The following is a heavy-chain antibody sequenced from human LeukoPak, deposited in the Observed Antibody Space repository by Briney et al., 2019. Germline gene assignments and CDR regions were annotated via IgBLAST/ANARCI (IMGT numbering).Heavy chain of an antibody. J-gene: IGHJ3*02. V-gene: IGHV4-39*07. CDR2: IYYSGST. CDR1: GGSISSSSYY. D-gene: IGHD3-9*01. CDR3: ARGLTSTNSIDSYFVPGAFDI. Sequence: PSETLSLTCTVSGGSISSSSYYWGWIRQPPGKGLEWIGSIYYSGSTYYNPSLKSRVTISVDASKYQFSLKLSSVTAADTAVYYCARGLTSTNSIDSYFVPGAFDIWGQGTMVTVSS.